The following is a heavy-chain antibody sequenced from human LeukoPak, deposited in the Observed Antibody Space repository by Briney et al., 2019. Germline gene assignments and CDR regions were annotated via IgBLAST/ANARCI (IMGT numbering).Heavy chain of an antibody. CDR3: ARWGTRDSFDI. Sequence: GGTLRLSCAASGFTFSTYSMNWVRQAPGKGLEWVSSISTSSNYIYYADSVKGRFTISRDNAKNSLYLQLNSLRAEDTAVYYCARWGTRDSFDIWGQGTMVTVSS. CDR2: ISTSSNYI. CDR1: GFTFSTYS. J-gene: IGHJ3*02. V-gene: IGHV3-21*01. D-gene: IGHD3-16*01.